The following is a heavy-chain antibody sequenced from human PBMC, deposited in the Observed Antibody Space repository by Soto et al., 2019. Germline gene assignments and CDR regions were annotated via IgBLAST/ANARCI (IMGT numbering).Heavy chain of an antibody. CDR2: LDFSGST. Sequence: PSETRARRCEVSGRAMSGYYWTWIRQPPGKGLEWIGYLDFSGSTKYTPSLKSRCTISVDRSKNQLCLKLASVTAADAAVYYWAREVRGFDTWGQGRMVSFSS. D-gene: IGHD3-10*01. V-gene: IGHV4-59*01. CDR1: GRAMSGYY. CDR3: AREVRGFDT. J-gene: IGHJ3*02.